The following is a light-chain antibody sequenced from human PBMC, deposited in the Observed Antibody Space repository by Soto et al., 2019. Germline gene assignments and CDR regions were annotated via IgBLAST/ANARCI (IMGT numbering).Light chain of an antibody. CDR2: KAS. V-gene: IGKV1-5*03. Sequence: DIQMTQSPSTLSASVGDRVTITCRASQSVNNWLAWYQQKPGKAPKLLIYKASTLQTGVPSRFSGSGSGTDFTLTISSLQPDDAATYFCQQYNSYSWTFGQWTKVEI. J-gene: IGKJ1*01. CDR1: QSVNNW. CDR3: QQYNSYSWT.